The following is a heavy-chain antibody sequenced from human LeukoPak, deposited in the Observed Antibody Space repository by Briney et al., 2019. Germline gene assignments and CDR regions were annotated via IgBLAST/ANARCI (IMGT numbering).Heavy chain of an antibody. CDR3: AAYYGSGSYGSDAFDI. CDR2: ISYDGSNK. CDR1: GFTFSSYA. J-gene: IGHJ3*02. D-gene: IGHD3-10*01. V-gene: IGHV3-30-3*01. Sequence: GGSLRLSCAASGFTFSSYAMHWVRQAPGKGLEWVAVISYDGSNKYYADSVKGRFTISRDNSKNTLYLQMNSLRAEDTAVYYCAAYYGSGSYGSDAFDIWGQGTMVTVSS.